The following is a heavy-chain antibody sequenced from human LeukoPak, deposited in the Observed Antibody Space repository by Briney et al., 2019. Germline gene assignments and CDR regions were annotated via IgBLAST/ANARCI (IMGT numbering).Heavy chain of an antibody. CDR3: ARARQAYSSPSGHFDY. CDR1: GYTFTSYA. CDR2: IIPIFGTA. Sequence: PRASVKVSCKASGYTFTSYAISWVRQAPGQGLEWMGGIIPIFGTANYAQKFQGRVTITTDESTSTAYMELSSLRSEDTAVYYCARARQAYSSPSGHFDYWGQGTLVTVSS. V-gene: IGHV1-69*05. J-gene: IGHJ4*02. D-gene: IGHD6-13*01.